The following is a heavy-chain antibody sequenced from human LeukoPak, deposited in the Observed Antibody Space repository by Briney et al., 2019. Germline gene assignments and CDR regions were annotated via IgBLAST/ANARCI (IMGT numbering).Heavy chain of an antibody. CDR3: VGDQVDDTGYLR. J-gene: IGHJ4*02. V-gene: IGHV3-64D*06. Sequence: GGSLRLSCSASGFIFSSYTMYWVRQAPGKGLEYVSVINGDGRTTYYADSVKGRLTISRDNSRTALYLQMSSLRAEDTAIYYCVGDQVDDTGYLRWGQGTRVTVSA. CDR2: INGDGRTT. CDR1: GFIFSSYT. D-gene: IGHD3-9*01.